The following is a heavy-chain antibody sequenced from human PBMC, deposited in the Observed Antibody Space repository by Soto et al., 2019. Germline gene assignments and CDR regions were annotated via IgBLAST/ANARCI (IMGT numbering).Heavy chain of an antibody. J-gene: IGHJ4*02. Sequence: GGSLRLSCAASGFTFSSYAMHWVRQAPGKGLGWVAVISYDGSNKYYADSVKGRFTISRDNSKNTLYLQMNSLRAEDTALYYCVRSGDYRSGSYWYFFDYWGQGTQVTVSS. CDR2: ISYDGSNK. V-gene: IGHV3-30-3*01. D-gene: IGHD3-10*01. CDR3: VRSGDYRSGSYWYFFDY. CDR1: GFTFSSYA.